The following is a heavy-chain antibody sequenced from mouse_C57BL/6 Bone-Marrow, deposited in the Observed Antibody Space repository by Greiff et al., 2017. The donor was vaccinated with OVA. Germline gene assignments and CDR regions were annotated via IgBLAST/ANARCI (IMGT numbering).Heavy chain of an antibody. V-gene: IGHV1-61*01. D-gene: IGHD2-2*01. J-gene: IGHJ2*01. CDR1: GYTFTSYW. CDR3: AKKGLLWLRRGFDY. Sequence: VQLQQPGAELVRPGSSVKLSCKASGYTFTSYWMDWVKQRPGQGLEWIGNIYPSDSETHYNQKFKDKATLTVDKSSSTAYMQLSSLTSEDSAVYYCAKKGLLWLRRGFDYWGQGTTLTVST. CDR2: IYPSDSET.